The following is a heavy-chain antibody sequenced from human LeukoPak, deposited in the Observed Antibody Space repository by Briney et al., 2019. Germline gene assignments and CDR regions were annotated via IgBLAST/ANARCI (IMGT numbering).Heavy chain of an antibody. V-gene: IGHV1-69*06. Sequence: ASVKVSCKASGGTFSSYAISWVRQAPGQGLEWMGRIIPIFGTANYAQKFQGRVTITADKSTSTAYMGLSSLRSEDTAVYYCATGAGAYDYGGKEIDYWGQGTLVTVSS. CDR3: ATGAGAYDYGGKEIDY. CDR2: IIPIFGTA. D-gene: IGHD4-23*01. J-gene: IGHJ4*02. CDR1: GGTFSSYA.